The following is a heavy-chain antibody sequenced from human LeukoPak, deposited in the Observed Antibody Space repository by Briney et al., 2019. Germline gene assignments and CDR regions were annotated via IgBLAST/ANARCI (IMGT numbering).Heavy chain of an antibody. CDR2: ISGSGGST. CDR1: GFTFSSYA. V-gene: IGHV3-23*01. Sequence: GGSLRLSCAASGFTFSSYAMSWVRQAPGKGLKWVSAISGSGGSTYYADSVKGRFTISRDNSKNTLYLQMNSLRAEDTAVYYCTNDPAGYCSGGSCYALDDYWGQGTLVTVSS. CDR3: TNDPAGYCSGGSCYALDDY. J-gene: IGHJ4*02. D-gene: IGHD2-15*01.